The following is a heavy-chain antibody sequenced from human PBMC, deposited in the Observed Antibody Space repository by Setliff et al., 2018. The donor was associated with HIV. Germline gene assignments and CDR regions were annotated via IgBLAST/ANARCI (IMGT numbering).Heavy chain of an antibody. CDR1: GDSIDTGTHY. V-gene: IGHV4-39*01. CDR3: SRLYGSGHYFAFDF. J-gene: IGHJ4*02. Sequence: PSETLSLTCNVSGDSIDTGTHYWAWIRQPPGKGLEWIGSLYGHSSTYYTKSLRGRVTISADTSKNQFSLRLSSVTALDTAVYYCSRLYGSGHYFAFDFWGQGALVTVSS. D-gene: IGHD3-10*01. CDR2: LYGHSST.